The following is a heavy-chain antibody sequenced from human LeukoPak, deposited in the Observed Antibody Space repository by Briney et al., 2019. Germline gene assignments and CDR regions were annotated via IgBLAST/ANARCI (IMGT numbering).Heavy chain of an antibody. Sequence: PSETLSLTCTVSGGSISSSTYYWGWIRQPPGKGLEWIGSIYQSGSTNYNPSLKSRVTISVDTFKDQFSLKLTSVTAADTAVYFCARMWGTTFYYYYMNLWGRGTTVTVSS. J-gene: IGHJ6*03. CDR2: IYQSGST. D-gene: IGHD3-16*01. CDR3: ARMWGTTFYYYYMNL. CDR1: GGSISSSTYY. V-gene: IGHV4-39*01.